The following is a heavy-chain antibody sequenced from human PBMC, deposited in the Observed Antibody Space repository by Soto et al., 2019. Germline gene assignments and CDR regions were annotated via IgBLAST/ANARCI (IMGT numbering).Heavy chain of an antibody. J-gene: IGHJ4*02. CDR2: ISDSGRST. V-gene: IGHV3-23*01. D-gene: IGHD6-13*01. CDR1: RFTFSSCA. CDR3: VKGGKSSSWYRVFDY. Sequence: PGGSLRLSCAASRFTFSSCAMSWVRQAPGKGLEWVSFISDSGRSTYYADSVKGRFTISRDNSKNTLYLQMNSLRAEDTAVYYCVKGGKSSSWYRVFDYWGQGTLVTVSS.